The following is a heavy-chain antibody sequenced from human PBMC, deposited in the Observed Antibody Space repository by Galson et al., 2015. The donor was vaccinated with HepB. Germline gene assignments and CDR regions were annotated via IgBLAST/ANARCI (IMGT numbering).Heavy chain of an antibody. Sequence: QSGAEVKKPGESLKISCKGSGYSFTSYWIGWVRQMPGKGLEWMGIIYPGDSDTRYSPSFQGQVTISADKSISTAYLQWSSLKASDTAMYYCARHFGGDCSSTSCYPGFDYWGQGTLVTVSS. CDR3: ARHFGGDCSSTSCYPGFDY. CDR2: IYPGDSDT. V-gene: IGHV5-51*01. CDR1: GYSFTSYW. D-gene: IGHD2-2*01. J-gene: IGHJ4*02.